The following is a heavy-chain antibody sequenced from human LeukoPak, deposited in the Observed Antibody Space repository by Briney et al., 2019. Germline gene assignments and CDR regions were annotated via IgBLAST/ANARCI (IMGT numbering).Heavy chain of an antibody. J-gene: IGHJ4*02. Sequence: SGTLSLTCGVSGGSITNTNYWTWVRQPPGKGPEWIGEVNLQGSTNYNPSLMGRVAISVDTSENHISLQLTSLTAADTAVYYCAREGGPYRPLDYSGQGTLVTVSS. V-gene: IGHV4-4*02. CDR2: VNLQGST. CDR1: GGSITNTNY. CDR3: AREGGPYRPLDY.